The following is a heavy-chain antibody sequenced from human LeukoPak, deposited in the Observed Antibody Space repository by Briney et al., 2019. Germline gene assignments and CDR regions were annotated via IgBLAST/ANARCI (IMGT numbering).Heavy chain of an antibody. Sequence: PGGSLRLSCAASGFTFSSYGIHWVRQAPGKGLDWVAIISYNEVHTYYADSVKGRFTISRDNSNNTVHLQMNSLRPEDTAVYYCAKGGRFLKDWFDPWGQGTLVTVSS. J-gene: IGHJ5*02. D-gene: IGHD3-3*01. CDR1: GFTFSSYG. CDR2: ISYNEVHT. V-gene: IGHV3-30*18. CDR3: AKGGRFLKDWFDP.